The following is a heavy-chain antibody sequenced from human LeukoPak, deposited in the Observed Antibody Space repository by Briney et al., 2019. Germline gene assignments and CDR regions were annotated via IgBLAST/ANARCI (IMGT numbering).Heavy chain of an antibody. CDR1: GGTFSSYA. Sequence: SVKVSCKASGGTFSSYAISWVRQAPGQGLEWMGRIIPIFGTANYAQKFQGRVTIATDESTSTAYMELSSLRSEDTAVYYCARTPGRDDFWSGYPPYYYYYYMDVWGKGTTVTVSS. D-gene: IGHD3-3*01. CDR3: ARTPGRDDFWSGYPPYYYYYYMDV. CDR2: IIPIFGTA. J-gene: IGHJ6*03. V-gene: IGHV1-69*05.